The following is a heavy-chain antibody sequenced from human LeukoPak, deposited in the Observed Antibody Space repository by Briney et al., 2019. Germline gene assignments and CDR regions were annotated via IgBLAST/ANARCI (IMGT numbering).Heavy chain of an antibody. D-gene: IGHD4-17*01. J-gene: IGHJ4*02. CDR3: AKHGEAYGDSRTDY. CDR2: ISGSGGST. V-gene: IGHV3-23*01. CDR1: GFTFSSYA. Sequence: PGGSLRLSCAASGFTFSSYAMSWVRQAPGKGLEWVSAISGSGGSTYNADSVKGRFTISRDNSKNTLCLQMNSLRAEDTAVYYCAKHGEAYGDSRTDYWGQGTLVTVSS.